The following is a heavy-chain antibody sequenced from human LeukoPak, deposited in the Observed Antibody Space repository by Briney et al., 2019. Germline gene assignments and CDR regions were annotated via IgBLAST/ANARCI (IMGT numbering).Heavy chain of an antibody. Sequence: GGSLRLSCAASGFTFNSFTINWVRQAPGKGLEWVSYISTRSGTITYADSVKGRFTISRDNAKNSLYLQMNSLRAEDTAVYYCARDKDWAFDYWGQGTQVTVSS. D-gene: IGHD3-9*01. J-gene: IGHJ4*02. CDR1: GFTFNSFT. V-gene: IGHV3-48*01. CDR3: ARDKDWAFDY. CDR2: ISTRSGTI.